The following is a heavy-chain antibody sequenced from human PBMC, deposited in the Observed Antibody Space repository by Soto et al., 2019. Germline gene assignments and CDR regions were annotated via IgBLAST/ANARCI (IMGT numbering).Heavy chain of an antibody. Sequence: PGGSLRLSCAASGFTFSSYAMTWVRQAPGKGLEWVSAISGSGGSTYYADSVKGRFTISRDNSKNTLYLQMNSLRAEDTAVYYCAKGNSWDFGVVTSHYFDYWGQGTLVTVSS. CDR2: ISGSGGST. CDR3: AKGNSWDFGVVTSHYFDY. V-gene: IGHV3-23*01. J-gene: IGHJ4*02. CDR1: GFTFSSYA. D-gene: IGHD3-3*01.